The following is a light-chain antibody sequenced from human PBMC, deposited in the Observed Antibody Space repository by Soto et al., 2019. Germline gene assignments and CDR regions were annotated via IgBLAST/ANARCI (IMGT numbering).Light chain of an antibody. V-gene: IGKV1-39*01. CDR1: QSINSY. J-gene: IGKJ1*01. Sequence: DIQMTQSPSSQSASVGDRVTITCRASQSINSYLNWYQQKPGKAPKLLIYAASSLQSGVPSRVSGSGSETAFTLTITSLQPDDFATYYCQQSFSTPRTCGQGTRVDI. CDR2: AAS. CDR3: QQSFSTPRT.